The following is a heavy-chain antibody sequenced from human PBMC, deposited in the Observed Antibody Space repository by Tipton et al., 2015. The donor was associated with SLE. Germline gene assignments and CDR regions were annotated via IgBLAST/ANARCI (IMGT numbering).Heavy chain of an antibody. D-gene: IGHD3-10*01. CDR1: GGSISSYY. J-gene: IGHJ4*02. V-gene: IGHV4-59*12. CDR3: ARGGAITMGQGEVDY. CDR2: IYHSGST. Sequence: TLSLTCTVSGGSISSYYWSWIRQPPGKGLEWIGYIYHSGSTYYNPSLKSRVTISVDRSKNQFSLKLSSVTAAGTAVYYCARGGAITMGQGEVDYWGQGTLVTVSS.